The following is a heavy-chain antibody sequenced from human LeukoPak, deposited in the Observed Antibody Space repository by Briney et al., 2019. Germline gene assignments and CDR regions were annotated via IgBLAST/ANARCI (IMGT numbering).Heavy chain of an antibody. D-gene: IGHD5-18*01. V-gene: IGHV3-9*01. CDR2: ISWSSGSI. CDR3: ARSPRGYSYGCDY. CDR1: GFTFDDYA. Sequence: GGSLRLSCAASGFTFDDYAMHWVRQAPGKGLEWVSGISWSSGSIGYADSVKGRFTISRDNAKNSLYLQMNSLRAEDTALYYCARSPRGYSYGCDYWGQGTLVTVSS. J-gene: IGHJ4*02.